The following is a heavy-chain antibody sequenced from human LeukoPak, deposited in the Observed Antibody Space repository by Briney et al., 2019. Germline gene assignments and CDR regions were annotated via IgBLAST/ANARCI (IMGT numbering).Heavy chain of an antibody. CDR1: GTSISGDY. CDR3: ARHPFSSPFDF. CDR2: VYFTGNT. J-gene: IGHJ4*02. V-gene: IGHV4-59*08. Sequence: SETLSLTCTVSGTSISGDYWSWIRQPPGKGLEWIGYVYFTGNTNYNPSLKSRVTISMDTSKNQISLTVTSVTAAGTAVYYCARHPFSSPFDFWGQGTLVAVSS.